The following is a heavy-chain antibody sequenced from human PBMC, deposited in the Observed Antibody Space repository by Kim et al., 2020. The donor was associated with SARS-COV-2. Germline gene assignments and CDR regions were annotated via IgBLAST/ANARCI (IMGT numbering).Heavy chain of an antibody. CDR3: AKCPINSSYFDY. V-gene: IGHV3-9*01. D-gene: IGHD2-21*01. J-gene: IGHJ4*02. Sequence: GYASAGKGRFTISRDNAKNSLYLQMKSLRAEDTALYYCAKCPINSSYFDYWGQGTLVTVSS.